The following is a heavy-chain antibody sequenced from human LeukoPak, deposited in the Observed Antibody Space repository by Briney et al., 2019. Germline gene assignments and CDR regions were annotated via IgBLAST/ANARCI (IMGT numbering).Heavy chain of an antibody. CDR1: GAYISSSDYY. J-gene: IGHJ4*02. D-gene: IGHD2-21*01. CDR3: ARGGGDWVTYFDS. Sequence: PSQTLSLTCTVSGAYISSSDYYWTWIRQPPGNGLEWIGRISTSGSTDYNPSLKSRVTISLDTSKNQFSLKLTSVTAADTAVYYCARGGGDWVTYFDSWGQGTLVTVSS. V-gene: IGHV4-61*02. CDR2: ISTSGST.